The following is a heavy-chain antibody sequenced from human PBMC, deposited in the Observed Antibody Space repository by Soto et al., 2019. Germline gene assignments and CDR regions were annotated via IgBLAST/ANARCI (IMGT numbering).Heavy chain of an antibody. V-gene: IGHV1-58*01. CDR3: AAPPPALYCSGGSCDGMDV. Sequence: ASVTVSCKASGFTFTSSAVHWVRQARGQRLEWIGWIVVGSGNTNYAQKFQERVTITRDMSTSTAYMELSSLRSEDTAVYYCAAPPPALYCSGGSCDGMDVWGQGTTVTVSS. J-gene: IGHJ6*02. CDR2: IVVGSGNT. CDR1: GFTFTSSA. D-gene: IGHD2-15*01.